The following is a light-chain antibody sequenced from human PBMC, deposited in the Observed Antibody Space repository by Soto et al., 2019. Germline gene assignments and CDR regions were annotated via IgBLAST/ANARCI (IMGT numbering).Light chain of an antibody. CDR2: KAS. Sequence: DIQMTQSRSTLSASVGGRVTITCRASQSISVWLAWYQQKPGKAPKPLIYKASSLESGVPSRFSGSGSGTEFTLTISSLQPDDFATYFCQQYHSFSRTFGPGTRVEIK. V-gene: IGKV1-5*03. CDR1: QSISVW. CDR3: QQYHSFSRT. J-gene: IGKJ1*01.